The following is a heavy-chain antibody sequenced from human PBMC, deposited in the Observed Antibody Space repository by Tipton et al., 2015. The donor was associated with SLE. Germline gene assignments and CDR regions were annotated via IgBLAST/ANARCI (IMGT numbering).Heavy chain of an antibody. CDR1: GFTFSSYA. Sequence: SLRLSCAASGFTFSSYAMSWVRQVPGKGLEWVSAISGSGGSTYYADSVKGRFTISRDNAKNSLYLQMNSLRAEDTAVYYCASPYYGSGGFDYWGQGTLVTVSS. D-gene: IGHD3-10*01. CDR3: ASPYYGSGGFDY. J-gene: IGHJ4*02. CDR2: ISGSGGST. V-gene: IGHV3-23*01.